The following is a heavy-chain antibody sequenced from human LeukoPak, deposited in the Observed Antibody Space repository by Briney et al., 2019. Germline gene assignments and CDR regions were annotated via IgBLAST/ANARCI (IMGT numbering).Heavy chain of an antibody. CDR2: IIPIFGTA. Sequence: SVKVSCKASGGTFSSYAICWVRQAPGQGLEWMGGIIPIFGTANYAQKFQGRVTITADESTSTAYMELSSLRSEDTAVYYCASSTRGIVVAYYYYGMDVWGKGTTVTVSS. V-gene: IGHV1-69*01. J-gene: IGHJ6*04. CDR1: GGTFSSYA. CDR3: ASSTRGIVVAYYYYGMDV. D-gene: IGHD2-15*01.